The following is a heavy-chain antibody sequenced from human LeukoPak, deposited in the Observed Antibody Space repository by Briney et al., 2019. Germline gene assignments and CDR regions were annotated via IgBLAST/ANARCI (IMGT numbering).Heavy chain of an antibody. Sequence: PEKSLRLSCEASGFNFHNFAMHWVRQAPGKGLEWVAVISNDERNKYYTNSVKGRFTISRDNAKNSLYLQMNSLRAEDTAVYYCARGSDTAMESRRGYYYYYYMDVWGKGTTVTVSS. CDR3: ARGSDTAMESRRGYYYYYYMDV. D-gene: IGHD5-18*01. CDR1: GFNFHNFA. CDR2: ISNDERNK. V-gene: IGHV3-30*04. J-gene: IGHJ6*03.